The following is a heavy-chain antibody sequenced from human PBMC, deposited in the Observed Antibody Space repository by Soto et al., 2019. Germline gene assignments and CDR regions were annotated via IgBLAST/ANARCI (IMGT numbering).Heavy chain of an antibody. D-gene: IGHD6-6*01. CDR2: MNPNSGNT. CDR1: GYSFTSYD. J-gene: IGHJ1*01. CDR3: ARVSMGSASEDFQH. Sequence: QVQLVQSGAEVKKPGASVKVSCKASGYSFTSYDINWVRQATGQGLEWMGWMNPNSGNTGYAQKFQGRVTMTRNTSISPAYMELSSLRSEDTAVYYCARVSMGSASEDFQHWGQGTLVTVSS. V-gene: IGHV1-8*01.